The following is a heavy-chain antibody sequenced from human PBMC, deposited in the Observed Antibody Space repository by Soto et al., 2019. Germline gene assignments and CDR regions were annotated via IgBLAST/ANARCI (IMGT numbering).Heavy chain of an antibody. Sequence: LRLSCAASGFTVSSNYMSWVRQAPGKGLEWVSVIYSGGSTYYADSVKGRFTISRDNSKNTLYLQMNSLRAEDTAVYYCARGPYYDILTGNYYGMDVWGQGTTVTVSS. CDR2: IYSGGST. D-gene: IGHD3-9*01. CDR3: ARGPYYDILTGNYYGMDV. CDR1: GFTVSSNY. J-gene: IGHJ6*02. V-gene: IGHV3-53*01.